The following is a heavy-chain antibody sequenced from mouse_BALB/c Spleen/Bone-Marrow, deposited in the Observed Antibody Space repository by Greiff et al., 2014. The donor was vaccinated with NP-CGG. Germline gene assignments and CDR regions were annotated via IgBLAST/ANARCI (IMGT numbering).Heavy chain of an antibody. CDR2: IYPGDGDT. Sequence: VQLMESGAELVRPGSSVKISCKASGYAFSNYWMNWVKQRPGQGLEWIGQIYPGDGDTNYNGKFKGKATLTADKSSSTAYMQLSSLTSEDSAVYFCARRDGSTYYYAMDYWGQGTSVTVSS. J-gene: IGHJ4*01. D-gene: IGHD1-1*01. CDR3: ARRDGSTYYYAMDY. CDR1: GYAFSNYW. V-gene: IGHV1-80*01.